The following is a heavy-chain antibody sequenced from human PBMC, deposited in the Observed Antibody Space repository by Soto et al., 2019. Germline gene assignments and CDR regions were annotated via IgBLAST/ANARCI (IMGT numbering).Heavy chain of an antibody. Sequence: EVQLVESGGGLVQRGGSLRLSCAASGFTFSTHSMNWVRQAPGKGLEWVSYISSGSDTIYYADSVKGRFTISRDDAENSLYLQVDSLRGEDTAVYYCTRGQYGAGGFFDYWGQGTLVTVSS. CDR1: GFTFSTHS. J-gene: IGHJ4*02. D-gene: IGHD3-10*01. CDR2: ISSGSDTI. V-gene: IGHV3-48*01. CDR3: TRGQYGAGGFFDY.